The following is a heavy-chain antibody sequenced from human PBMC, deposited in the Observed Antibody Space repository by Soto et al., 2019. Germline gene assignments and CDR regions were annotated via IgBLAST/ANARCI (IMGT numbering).Heavy chain of an antibody. CDR2: VYHTGRT. Sequence: PSETLSLTCTVSGGSFKSGSYSWSWIRQPPGKGLEWIGYVYHTGRTSYNPSLKSRVSISMDTSKNQFSLNLDSVTAADTAVYFCARAFAYFDSWGQGTLLTVSS. D-gene: IGHD3-3*01. V-gene: IGHV4-61*01. J-gene: IGHJ4*02. CDR1: GGSFKSGSYS. CDR3: ARAFAYFDS.